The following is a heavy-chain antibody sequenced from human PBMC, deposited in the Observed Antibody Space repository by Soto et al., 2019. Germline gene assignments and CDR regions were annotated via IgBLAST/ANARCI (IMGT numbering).Heavy chain of an antibody. Sequence: ASVKVSCKASGYTFTSYGISWVRQALGQGLEWMGWISAYNGNTNYAQKLQGRVTMTTDTSTSTAYMELRSLRSDDTAVYYCAKKGYYGSGSYYNWDYYGMDVWGQGSSVTVSS. CDR3: AKKGYYGSGSYYNWDYYGMDV. CDR1: GYTFTSYG. D-gene: IGHD3-10*01. CDR2: ISAYNGNT. J-gene: IGHJ6*02. V-gene: IGHV1-18*01.